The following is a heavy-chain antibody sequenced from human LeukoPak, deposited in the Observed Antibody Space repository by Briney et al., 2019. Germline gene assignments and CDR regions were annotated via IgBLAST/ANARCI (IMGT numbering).Heavy chain of an antibody. CDR2: INPNSGGT. CDR1: GYIFIDYY. J-gene: IGHJ5*02. Sequence: ASVKVSCKASGYIFIDYYIHWMRQAPGQGIEWMGWINPNSGGTNYAQKFQGRVTVTSDTSITTAYMELSRLTSDDTAIYYCARFIQLSDRGWFDPWAQGTLVTVSS. V-gene: IGHV1-2*02. D-gene: IGHD5-18*01. CDR3: ARFIQLSDRGWFDP.